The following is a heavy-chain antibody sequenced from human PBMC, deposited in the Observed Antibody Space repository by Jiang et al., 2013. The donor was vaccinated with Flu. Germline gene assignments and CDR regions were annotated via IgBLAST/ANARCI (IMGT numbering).Heavy chain of an antibody. CDR2: ISYDGSNK. CDR1: GFTFSSYA. CDR3: ARDPDTYLGYGIDY. D-gene: IGHD7-27*01. V-gene: IGHV3-30*04. J-gene: IGHJ4*02. Sequence: RSLRLSCAASGFTFSSYAMHWVRQAPGKGLEWVAVISYDGSNKYYADSMKGRFTISRDNSKNTLYLQMNSLRAEDTAVYYCARDPDTYLGYGIDYWGQGTLVTVSS.